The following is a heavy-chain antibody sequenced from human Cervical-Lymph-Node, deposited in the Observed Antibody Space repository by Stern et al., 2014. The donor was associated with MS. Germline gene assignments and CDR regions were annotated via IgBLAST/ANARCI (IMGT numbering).Heavy chain of an antibody. CDR3: TRAVGGVGRE. CDR2: INPNGSVT. CDR1: GYTFTNYY. V-gene: IGHV1-46*01. J-gene: IGHJ4*02. Sequence: QEQLAQSGPEVKKPGASVMVSCQTSGYTFTNYYIHWVRQAPGQGLEWMGIINPNGSVTASAQKIQGRLTMTRDTSTTTVYMRLITLTSEDTAMYYCTRAVGGVGREWGQGTLVFVSS. D-gene: IGHD3-16*01.